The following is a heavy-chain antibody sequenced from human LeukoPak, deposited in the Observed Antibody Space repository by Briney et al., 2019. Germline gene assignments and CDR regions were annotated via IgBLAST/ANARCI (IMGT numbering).Heavy chain of an antibody. CDR3: VRVAGVSIAMTVLVMPISFDY. D-gene: IGHD3-22*01. CDR2: ISTYNGNT. V-gene: IGHV1-18*03. J-gene: IGHJ4*02. Sequence: ASVKVSCKASGYTFTYYGISWVRQAPGQGLEWMEWISTYNGNTNYAQKVQGRVTMTTDTSTSTAYMELRSLRTDDMGVYYCVRVAGVSIAMTVLVMPISFDYWGQGTLVTVPS. CDR1: GYTFTYYG.